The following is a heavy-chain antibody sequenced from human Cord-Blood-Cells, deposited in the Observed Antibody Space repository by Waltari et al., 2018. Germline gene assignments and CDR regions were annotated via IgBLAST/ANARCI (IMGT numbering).Heavy chain of an antibody. CDR2: INHSGST. CDR3: ARGVVPAAIRYYYYYMDV. CDR1: GGSFSGYY. J-gene: IGHJ6*03. D-gene: IGHD2-2*02. Sequence: QVQLQQWGAGLLKPSETLSLTCAVYGGSFSGYYWSWIRQPPGKGLEWIGEINHSGSTNHNPSLKSRGTISVDTSKNQFSLKLSSVTAADTAVYYCARGVVPAAIRYYYYYMDVWGKGTTVTVSS. V-gene: IGHV4-34*01.